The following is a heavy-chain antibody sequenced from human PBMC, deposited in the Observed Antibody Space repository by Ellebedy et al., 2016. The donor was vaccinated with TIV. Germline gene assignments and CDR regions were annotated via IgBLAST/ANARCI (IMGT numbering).Heavy chain of an antibody. CDR3: ASPTLAVAGTENWFDP. Sequence: GSLRLXXTVSGGSISIYYWSWIRQPAGKGLEWIGRIYPNGNTNYNPSLKSRVTVSVDTSKNQFSLKLSSVTAADTALYYCASPTLAVAGTENWFDPWGQGTLVTVSS. J-gene: IGHJ5*02. CDR1: GGSISIYY. V-gene: IGHV4-4*07. D-gene: IGHD6-19*01. CDR2: IYPNGNT.